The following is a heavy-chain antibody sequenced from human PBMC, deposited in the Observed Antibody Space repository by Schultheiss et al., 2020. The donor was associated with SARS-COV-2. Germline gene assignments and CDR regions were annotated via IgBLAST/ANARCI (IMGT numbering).Heavy chain of an antibody. CDR2: IYYSGST. J-gene: IGHJ4*02. Sequence: SETLSLTCTVSGGSISSYYWSWIRQPAGKGLEWIGYIYYSGSTNYNPSLKSRVTISVDTSKNQFSLKLSSVTAADTAVYYCARCQYTAMVHDWGQGTLVTVSS. D-gene: IGHD5-18*01. CDR3: ARCQYTAMVHD. V-gene: IGHV4-59*08. CDR1: GGSISSYY.